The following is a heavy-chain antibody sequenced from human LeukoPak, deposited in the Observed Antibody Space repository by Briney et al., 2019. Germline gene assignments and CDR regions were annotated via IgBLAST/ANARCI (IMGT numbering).Heavy chain of an antibody. Sequence: ASVKVSCKASGYIFTSSYIHWVRQAPGQGLEWMGMINPSGGSTSYAQKFQGRVTMTRDTSTSTVYMELSSLRSEDTAVYYCARDYDILTGSFGYWGQGTLVTVSS. J-gene: IGHJ4*02. CDR1: GYIFTSSY. V-gene: IGHV1-46*01. CDR2: INPSGGST. D-gene: IGHD3-9*01. CDR3: ARDYDILTGSFGY.